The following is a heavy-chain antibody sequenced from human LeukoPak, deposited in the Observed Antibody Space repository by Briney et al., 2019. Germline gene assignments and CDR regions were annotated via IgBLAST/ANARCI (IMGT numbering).Heavy chain of an antibody. CDR1: GGSFSGYY. Sequence: PSETLSLTCAVYGGSFSGYYWSWIRQPPGKGLEWIGEINHSGSTNYNPSLKSRVTISVDTSKDQFSLKLSSVTAVDTAVYYCARGRPIVVPAAAFYFDYWGQGTLVTVSS. CDR2: INHSGST. CDR3: ARGRPIVVPAAAFYFDY. V-gene: IGHV4-34*01. J-gene: IGHJ4*02. D-gene: IGHD2-2*01.